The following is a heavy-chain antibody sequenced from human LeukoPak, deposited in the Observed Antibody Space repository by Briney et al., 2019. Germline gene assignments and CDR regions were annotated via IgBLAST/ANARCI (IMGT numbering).Heavy chain of an antibody. J-gene: IGHJ4*02. D-gene: IGHD1-20*01. Sequence: SVKVSCKASGGTFSSYAISWARQAPGQGLEWMGGIIPIFGTANYAQKFQGRVTITADESTSTAYMGLSSLRSEDTAVYYCASGRYSWDYFDYWGQGTLVTVSS. V-gene: IGHV1-69*13. CDR2: IIPIFGTA. CDR3: ASGRYSWDYFDY. CDR1: GGTFSSYA.